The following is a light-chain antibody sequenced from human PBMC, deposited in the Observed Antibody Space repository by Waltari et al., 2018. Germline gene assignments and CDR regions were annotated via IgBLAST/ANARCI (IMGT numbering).Light chain of an antibody. CDR3: NSRDTSGYHWV. CDR1: SLTNYY. Sequence: SSELTQDPPVSVALGQTVTITCQGDSLTNYYASWYQQKPGKAPVLVIYGKNNRPSGIPDRFSVSASGTTTSLTITGAQAEDEADYYCNSRDTSGYHWVFGGGTKLTVL. CDR2: GKN. V-gene: IGLV3-19*01. J-gene: IGLJ3*02.